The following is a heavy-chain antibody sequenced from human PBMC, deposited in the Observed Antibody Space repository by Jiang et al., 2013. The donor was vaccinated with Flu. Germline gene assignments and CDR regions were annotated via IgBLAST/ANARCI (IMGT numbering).Heavy chain of an antibody. D-gene: IGHD6-6*01. V-gene: IGHV3-23*01. J-gene: IGHJ4*02. CDR3: AKNSVYFIAARPDYFDN. CDR1: GFTFGSFA. CDR2: LSGSGGSS. Sequence: VQLLESGGGLVQPGGSLRLSCAASGFTFGSFALTWVRQAPGKGLEWVSSLSGSGGSSYYAESVKGRFTISRDNSAGRLFLQMNSLRADDTAVYYCAKNSVYFIAARPDYFDNWGQGTLVIVSS.